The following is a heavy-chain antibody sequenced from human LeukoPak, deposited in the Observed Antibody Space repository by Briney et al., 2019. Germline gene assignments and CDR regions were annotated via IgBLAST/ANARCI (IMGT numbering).Heavy chain of an antibody. Sequence: PSETLSLTCTVSGGSISSSSYYWGWIRQPPGKGLEWIGSIYYSGSTYYNPSLKSRVTISVDTSKNQFSLKLSSVTAADTAVYYCARVPSSGYYGAFDIWGQGTMVTVSS. J-gene: IGHJ3*02. CDR2: IYYSGST. CDR3: ARVPSSGYYGAFDI. CDR1: GGSISSSSYY. D-gene: IGHD3-22*01. V-gene: IGHV4-39*07.